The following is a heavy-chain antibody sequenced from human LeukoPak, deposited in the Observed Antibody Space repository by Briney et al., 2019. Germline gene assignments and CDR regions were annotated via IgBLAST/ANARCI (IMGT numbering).Heavy chain of an antibody. CDR2: INHSGST. CDR3: ARTMVRGVIIT. D-gene: IGHD3-10*01. Sequence: SETLSLTCAVYGGSFSGYYWSWIRQPPGKGLEWIGEINHSGSTNYNPSLKSRVTISVDTSENQFSLKLSSVTAADTAVYYCARTMVRGVIITWGQGTLVTVSS. CDR1: GGSFSGYY. V-gene: IGHV4-34*01. J-gene: IGHJ5*02.